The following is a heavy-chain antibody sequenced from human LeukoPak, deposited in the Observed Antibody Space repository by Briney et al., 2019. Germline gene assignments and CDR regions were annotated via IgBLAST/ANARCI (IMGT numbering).Heavy chain of an antibody. CDR1: GGSISSSSYY. V-gene: IGHV4-39*01. CDR3: ARHRDDYGGPLGY. D-gene: IGHD4-23*01. Sequence: SETLSLTCTVSGGSISSSSYYWGWIRQPPGKGLEWIGSIYDSGSTYYNPSPKSRVTISVDTSKNQFSLKLSSVTAADTAVYYCARHRDDYGGPLGYWGQGTLVTVFS. J-gene: IGHJ4*02. CDR2: IYDSGST.